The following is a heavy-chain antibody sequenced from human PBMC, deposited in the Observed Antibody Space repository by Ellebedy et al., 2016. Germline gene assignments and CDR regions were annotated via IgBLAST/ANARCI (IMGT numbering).Heavy chain of an antibody. Sequence: ASVKVSCXASGYTFTSSGISWVRQAPGQGLEWMGWISAYNGNTNYAQKLQGRVTMTTDTSTSTAYMELRSLRSDDTAVYYCARDLYYYGTGSPHYFDYWGQGTLITVSS. V-gene: IGHV1-18*01. CDR2: ISAYNGNT. J-gene: IGHJ4*02. CDR3: ARDLYYYGTGSPHYFDY. CDR1: GYTFTSSG. D-gene: IGHD3-10*01.